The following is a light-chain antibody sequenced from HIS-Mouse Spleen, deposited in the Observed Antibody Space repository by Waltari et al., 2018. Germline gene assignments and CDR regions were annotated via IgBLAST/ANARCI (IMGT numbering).Light chain of an antibody. J-gene: IGLJ1*01. V-gene: IGLV1-40*01. CDR3: QSYDSSLSAHYV. CDR1: SSNTGAGYD. CDR2: GNS. Sequence: QSVLTQPPSVSGAPGQRVTISCTGSSSNTGAGYDVHRYQQLPGTAPKLLIYGNSNRPSGVPDRFSGSKSGTSASLAITGLQAEDEADYYCQSYDSSLSAHYVFGTGTKVTVL.